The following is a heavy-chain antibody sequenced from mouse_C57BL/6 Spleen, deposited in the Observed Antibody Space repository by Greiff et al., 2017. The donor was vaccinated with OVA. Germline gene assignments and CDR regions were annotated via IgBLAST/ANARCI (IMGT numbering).Heavy chain of an antibody. Sequence: QVQLQPSWAELVRPGASVKLSCKASGYSFTDYYINWVKQRPGQGLEWIARIYPGSGDTYYNEKFKGKATLTAEKSSSTAYMQLSSLTSEDSAVYVCARSTGNRGFDYWGQGTTLTVSS. V-gene: IGHV1-76*01. CDR3: ARSTGNRGFDY. CDR1: GYSFTDYY. J-gene: IGHJ2*01. D-gene: IGHD4-1*02. CDR2: IYPGSGDT.